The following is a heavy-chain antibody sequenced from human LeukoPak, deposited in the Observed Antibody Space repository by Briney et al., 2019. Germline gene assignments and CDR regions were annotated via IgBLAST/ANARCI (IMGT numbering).Heavy chain of an antibody. CDR1: GFTFSSYA. CDR3: AKVKSDYYYSFFDF. Sequence: PGGSLRLSCAASGFTFSSYAMTWVRQAPGQGLEWVSVISTSGSNTYYADSVKGRFTISRDNSKNTLYLQMNSLRAEDTAVYYCAKVKSDYYYSFFDFWGQGTLVTVSS. CDR2: ISTSGSNT. D-gene: IGHD3-22*01. J-gene: IGHJ4*02. V-gene: IGHV3-23*01.